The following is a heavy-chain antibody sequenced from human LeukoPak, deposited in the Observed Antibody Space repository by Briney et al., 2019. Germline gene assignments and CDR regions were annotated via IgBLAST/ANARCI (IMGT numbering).Heavy chain of an antibody. V-gene: IGHV4-30-2*01. CDR3: AREEGLYYYGSGSLMNAFDI. CDR2: IYHSGST. CDR1: GGSISSGGYS. Sequence: SETLSLTCAVSGGSISSGGYSWSWIRQPPGKGLEWIGYIYHSGSTYYNPSLKSRVTISVDTSKNQFSLKLSSVTAADTAVYYCAREEGLYYYGSGSLMNAFDIWGQGTMVTVSS. D-gene: IGHD3-10*01. J-gene: IGHJ3*02.